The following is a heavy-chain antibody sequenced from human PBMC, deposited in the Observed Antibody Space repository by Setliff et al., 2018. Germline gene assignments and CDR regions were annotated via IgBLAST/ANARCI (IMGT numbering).Heavy chain of an antibody. CDR1: GGSFSGYY. D-gene: IGHD3-22*01. J-gene: IGHJ4*02. CDR2: INHSGST. Sequence: SETLSLTCAVYGGSFSGYYWSWIRQPPGKGLEWIGEINHSGSTNYNPSLKSRVTISVDTSKNQFSLKLSSVTAADTAVYYCARYYDSSGYYDADFDYWAREPWSPSPQ. CDR3: ARYYDSSGYYDADFDY. V-gene: IGHV4-34*01.